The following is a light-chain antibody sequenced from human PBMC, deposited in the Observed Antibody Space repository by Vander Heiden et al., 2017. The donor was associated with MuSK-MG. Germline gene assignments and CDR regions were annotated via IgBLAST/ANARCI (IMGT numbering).Light chain of an antibody. CDR1: QGISNY. J-gene: IGKJ4*01. V-gene: IGKV1-16*02. CDR3: QQYKSNPLT. Sequence: DIPMSPSPSSLSASVGDRVTITWRASQGISNYLAWYQQKPGKAPKPLIYAASSLQSGVPSKFSGSGSGTDFTLTISSLQPEDFATYYCQQYKSNPLTFGGGTKVEIK. CDR2: AAS.